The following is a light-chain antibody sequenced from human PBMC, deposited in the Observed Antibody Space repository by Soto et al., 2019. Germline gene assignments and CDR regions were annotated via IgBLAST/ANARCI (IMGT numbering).Light chain of an antibody. J-gene: IGKJ1*01. V-gene: IGKV3-15*01. Sequence: EIVMTQSPATLSVSPGERATLSCRASQSVSSNLAWYQQKPGQAPRRLIYGAPNRATGIPARFSGSGSGTEFTLTVSSLQSEDFAVYYCQQYNNLPRWTFGQGTKVEIK. CDR3: QQYNNLPRWT. CDR1: QSVSSN. CDR2: GAP.